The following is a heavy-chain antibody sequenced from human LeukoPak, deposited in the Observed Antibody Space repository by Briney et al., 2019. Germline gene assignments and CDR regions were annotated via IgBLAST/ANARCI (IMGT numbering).Heavy chain of an antibody. Sequence: TGGSWRPSCAASGFTFSSYAMSCVRQAPGKGLEWVSYISSSTDIIYYADSVRGRFTMSRDNAKNSLYLQINSLRAEDTAVYYCARDSLLGVVSAARYYGMDVWGQGTTVTVSS. V-gene: IGHV3-48*04. J-gene: IGHJ6*02. CDR2: ISSSTDII. CDR1: GFTFSSYA. D-gene: IGHD2-2*01. CDR3: ARDSLLGVVSAARYYGMDV.